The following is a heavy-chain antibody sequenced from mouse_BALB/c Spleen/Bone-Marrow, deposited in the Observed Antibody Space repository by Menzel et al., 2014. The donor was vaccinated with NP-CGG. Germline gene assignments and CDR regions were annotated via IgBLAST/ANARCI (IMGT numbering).Heavy chain of an antibody. CDR3: AKSDYGIRESYYAMDY. CDR2: IYPGDGDT. Sequence: QVQLKESGAELARPGASVKLSCKASGYTFTSYWMQWVKQRPGQGLEWIGAIYPGDGDTRYTQKFKGKATLTADKSSSTAYMHLSSLTSESSAVYYCAKSDYGIRESYYAMDYWGQGTSVTVSS. J-gene: IGHJ4*01. CDR1: GYTFTSYW. D-gene: IGHD2-4*01. V-gene: IGHV1-87*01.